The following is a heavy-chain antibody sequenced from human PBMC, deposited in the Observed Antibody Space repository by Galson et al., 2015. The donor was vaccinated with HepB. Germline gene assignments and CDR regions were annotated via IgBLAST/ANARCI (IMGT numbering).Heavy chain of an antibody. CDR1: GFSLSTSGVG. CDR3: ARRRDFYGDYPHWFDP. Sequence: PALVKPTQTLTLTCTFSGFSLSTSGVGVGWIRQPPGKALEWLALIYWNDDKRYSPSLKSRLTITKDTSKNQVVLTMTNMDPVDTATYYCARRRDFYGDYPHWFDPWGQGTLVTVSS. CDR2: IYWNDDK. J-gene: IGHJ5*02. D-gene: IGHD4-17*01. V-gene: IGHV2-5*01.